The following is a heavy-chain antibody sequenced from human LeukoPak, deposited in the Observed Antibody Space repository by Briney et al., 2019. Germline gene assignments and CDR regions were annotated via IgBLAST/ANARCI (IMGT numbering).Heavy chain of an antibody. J-gene: IGHJ4*02. V-gene: IGHV3-9*01. CDR3: AKGPHGYSYGLVDY. CDR1: GFTFDDYA. D-gene: IGHD5-18*01. CDR2: ISWNSGSI. Sequence: GGSLRLSCAASGFTFDDYAMHWVRQAPGKGLEWVSGISWNSGSIGYADSVKGRFTISRDNAKNSLYLQMNSLRAEDTALYYCAKGPHGYSYGLVDYWGQGTLVTVSS.